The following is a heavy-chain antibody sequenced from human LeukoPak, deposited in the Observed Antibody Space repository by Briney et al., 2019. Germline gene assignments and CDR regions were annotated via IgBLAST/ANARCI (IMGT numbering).Heavy chain of an antibody. D-gene: IGHD2-2*01. J-gene: IGHJ3*02. CDR3: ARPKGGYCGRTSCSSDAFDI. CDR1: GYTFSSYG. Sequence: ASVKVSCKASGYTFSSYGISWVRQAPGQGLEWMGWISAYNGDTNKAQKLQGRVTLTTDTSTNTAYMELRTLRFDDTAVYFCARPKGGYCGRTSCSSDAFDIWGQGTMVTVSS. V-gene: IGHV1-18*01. CDR2: ISAYNGDT.